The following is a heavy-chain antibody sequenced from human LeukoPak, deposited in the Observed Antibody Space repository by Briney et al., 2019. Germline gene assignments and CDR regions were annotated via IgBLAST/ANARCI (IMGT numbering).Heavy chain of an antibody. CDR2: IYSSGST. V-gene: IGHV4-59*01. Sequence: SETLPLTCTVSGGSISGYYWSWIRQPPGKGLEWIGYIYSSGSTNYNPSLKSRVTISVDTSKNQFSLKLSSVTAADTAVYYCARHYYHSSGSYSFDYWGQGALVTVSS. D-gene: IGHD3-22*01. CDR3: ARHYYHSSGSYSFDY. CDR1: GGSISGYY. J-gene: IGHJ4*02.